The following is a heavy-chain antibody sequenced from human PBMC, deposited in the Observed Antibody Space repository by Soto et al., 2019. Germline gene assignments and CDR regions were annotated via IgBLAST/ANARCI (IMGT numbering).Heavy chain of an antibody. D-gene: IGHD2-2*01. Sequence: ASETLSLTCTVSGGFVNSDTHSWSWIRQTPGKRLEWIGFIYSGGSTKNPSLRSRVTMSVDTSKNQFSLKLRSVIVADTAVYHCARFVRSCSATTCSTRADVWGQGITVTVSS. CDR2: IYSGGST. CDR3: ARFVRSCSATTCSTRADV. CDR1: GGFVNSDTHS. V-gene: IGHV4-61*01. J-gene: IGHJ6*02.